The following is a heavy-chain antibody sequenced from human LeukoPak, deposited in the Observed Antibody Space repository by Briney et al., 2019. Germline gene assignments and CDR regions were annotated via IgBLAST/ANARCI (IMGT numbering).Heavy chain of an antibody. D-gene: IGHD1-26*01. CDR3: ATWYSGNFWYFDL. V-gene: IGHV4-59*01. Sequence: SETLSLTCTVSGGSISSYYWNWIRQAPGKGLEWIGYIYYSGTTDYNPSLKSRVTMSVDTSKNQFSLKLRSVTAADTAVYYCATWYSGNFWYFDLWGRGTPVTVSS. J-gene: IGHJ2*01. CDR1: GGSISSYY. CDR2: IYYSGTT.